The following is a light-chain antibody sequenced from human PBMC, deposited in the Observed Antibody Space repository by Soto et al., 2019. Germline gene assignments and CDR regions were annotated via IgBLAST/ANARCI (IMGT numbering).Light chain of an antibody. CDR2: AAS. J-gene: IGKJ3*01. V-gene: IGKV1-39*01. CDR1: QSISSY. Sequence: DIQMTQSPSSLSASVGDRVTITCRASQSISSYLNWYQQKPGKAPKLLIYAASSLKSGVPSRFSGSGSGTDFNLTISSLQPEDFATYDCQQSYSTPRRFTFGPGTKVDIK. CDR3: QQSYSTPRRFT.